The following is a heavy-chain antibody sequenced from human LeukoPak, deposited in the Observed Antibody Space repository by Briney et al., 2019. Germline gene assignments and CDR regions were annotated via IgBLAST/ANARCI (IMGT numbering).Heavy chain of an antibody. CDR2: IRYDGSNK. Sequence: GRSLRLSCAASGFTFSSYGMHWVRQAPGKGLEWVAFIRYDGSNKYYADSVKGRFTISRDNSKNTLYLQMNSLRAEDTAVYYCARITYGSGNCYWGQGTLVTVSS. CDR1: GFTFSSYG. D-gene: IGHD3-10*01. J-gene: IGHJ4*02. V-gene: IGHV3-30*02. CDR3: ARITYGSGNCY.